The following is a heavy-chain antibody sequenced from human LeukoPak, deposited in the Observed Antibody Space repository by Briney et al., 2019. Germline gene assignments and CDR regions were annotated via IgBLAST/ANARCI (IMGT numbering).Heavy chain of an antibody. Sequence: GRSLRLSCVASGFTFSSYGMHWVRQAPGKGLEWGAVISSDGKTEIYADSVRGRFTISRDNSKGTHYLQMNSLRSEDTAVYYCAKAQPTLISRSFDCWGQGALVTVSS. CDR3: AKAQPTLISRSFDC. D-gene: IGHD3-10*01. J-gene: IGHJ4*02. CDR1: GFTFSSYG. V-gene: IGHV3-30*18. CDR2: ISSDGKTE.